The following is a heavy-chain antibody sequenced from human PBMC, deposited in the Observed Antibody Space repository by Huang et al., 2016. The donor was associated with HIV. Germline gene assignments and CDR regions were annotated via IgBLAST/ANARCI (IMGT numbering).Heavy chain of an antibody. CDR3: ARQWTILEWLLGLDV. V-gene: IGHV4-34*02. CDR2: VNDSGAT. D-gene: IGHD3-3*01. CDR1: GGSFTGNY. J-gene: IGHJ6*02. Sequence: QMQLQQRGAGLLKPSETLSLTCGVSGGSFTGNYLTWIRQAPGKGLEWIGEVNDSGATHYPPSLNGRVTISLDKSNRELSLNLRSVTAADTAVYYCARQWTILEWLLGLDVWGQGTTVIVSS.